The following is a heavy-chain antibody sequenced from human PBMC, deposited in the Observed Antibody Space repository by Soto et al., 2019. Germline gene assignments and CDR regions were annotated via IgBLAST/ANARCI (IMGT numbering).Heavy chain of an antibody. J-gene: IGHJ4*02. V-gene: IGHV4-59*08. CDR3: ARRWGNGFDY. CDR2: IYYSGST. Sequence: SETLSLTCTVSGGSISSYYWSWIRQPPGKGLEWIGYIYYSGSTNYNPSLKSRVTISVDTSKNQFSLKLSSVTAADTAVYYCARRWGNGFDYWGQGTLVTVSS. D-gene: IGHD3-16*01. CDR1: GGSISSYY.